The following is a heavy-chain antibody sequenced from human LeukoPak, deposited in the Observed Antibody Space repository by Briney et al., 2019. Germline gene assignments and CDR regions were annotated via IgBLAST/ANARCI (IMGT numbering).Heavy chain of an antibody. D-gene: IGHD6-6*01. Sequence: ASVKVSCKASGYTFTSYGISWVRQAPGQGLEWMGWISAYNGNTNYAQKLQGRVTMTTDTSTSTAYMELRSLRSDDTAVYYCARDYQIAARRSSSFDYWGQGTLVTVSS. CDR2: ISAYNGNT. CDR3: ARDYQIAARRSSSFDY. V-gene: IGHV1-18*01. CDR1: GYTFTSYG. J-gene: IGHJ4*02.